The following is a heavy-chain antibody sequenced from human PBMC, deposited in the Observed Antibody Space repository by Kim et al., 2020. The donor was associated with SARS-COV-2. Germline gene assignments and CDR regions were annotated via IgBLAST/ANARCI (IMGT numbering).Heavy chain of an antibody. J-gene: IGHJ4*02. CDR3: ARVLPYFDWFFDY. V-gene: IGHV1-18*01. D-gene: IGHD3-9*01. CDR1: GYTFTSYG. Sequence: ASVKVSCKASGYTFTSYGISWVRQAPGQGLEWIGWISAYNGNTNYAQKLQGRVTMTTDTSTSTASMELRSLRSDDTAVYYCARVLPYFDWFFDYWGQGTLVTVSS. CDR2: ISAYNGNT.